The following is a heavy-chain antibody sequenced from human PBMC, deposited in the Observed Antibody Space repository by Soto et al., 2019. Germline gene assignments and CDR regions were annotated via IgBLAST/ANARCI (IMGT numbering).Heavy chain of an antibody. CDR3: AKDRVGGTFYTPLGF. CDR2: ITYDGSNK. V-gene: IGHV3-30*18. CDR1: GFTFSNYG. Sequence: VGSLRLSCAASGFTFSNYGMHWVRQAPVKVLEWVAVITYDGSNKYYADSLKVRFTISRDNSKNTLSLHLNTLKPEDTAVYHCAKDRVGGTFYTPLGFWGQGTLLTVSS. D-gene: IGHD1-7*01. J-gene: IGHJ4*02.